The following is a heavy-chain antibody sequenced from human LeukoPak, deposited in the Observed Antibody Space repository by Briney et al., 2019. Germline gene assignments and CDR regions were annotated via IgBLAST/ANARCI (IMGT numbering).Heavy chain of an antibody. CDR2: IYSGGST. CDR3: ARVSGSYYFDY. Sequence: GGSLRLSCAASGFTVSSNYVSWVRQAPGKGLEWVSVIYSGGSTYYADSVKGRFTISRDNSKNTLYLQMNSLRAEDTAVYYCARVSGSYYFDYWGQGTLVTVSS. J-gene: IGHJ4*02. CDR1: GFTVSSNY. D-gene: IGHD1-26*01. V-gene: IGHV3-53*01.